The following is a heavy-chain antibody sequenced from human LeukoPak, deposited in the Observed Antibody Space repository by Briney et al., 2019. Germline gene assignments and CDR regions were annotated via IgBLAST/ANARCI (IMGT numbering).Heavy chain of an antibody. V-gene: IGHV3-11*01. CDR3: ARDNFNDGDIVVVPAVREIGYY. CDR1: GFTFSDYY. D-gene: IGHD2-2*01. CDR2: ISSSGSTI. Sequence: GGSLRLSCAASGFTFSDYYMSWIRQAPGKGLEWVSYISSSGSTIYYADSVKGRFTISRDNAKNSLYLQMNSLRADDTAVYYCARDNFNDGDIVVVPAVREIGYYWGQGTLVTVSS. J-gene: IGHJ4*02.